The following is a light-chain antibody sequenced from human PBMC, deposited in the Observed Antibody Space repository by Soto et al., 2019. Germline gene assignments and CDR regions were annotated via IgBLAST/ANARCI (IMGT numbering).Light chain of an antibody. CDR2: EVT. J-gene: IGLJ1*01. Sequence: QSVLTQPASVSGSPGQSITISCTGTSSDVGCYNYVSWYQQHPGKAPKLMIYEVTNRPSGGSNRFSGSKSGNTASLTISGLQAEDEADYYCSSYTSSSTLVFGTGTKLTVL. CDR3: SSYTSSSTLV. V-gene: IGLV2-14*01. CDR1: SSDVGCYNY.